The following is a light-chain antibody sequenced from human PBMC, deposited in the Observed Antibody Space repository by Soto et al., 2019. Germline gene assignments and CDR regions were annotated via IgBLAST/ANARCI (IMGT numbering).Light chain of an antibody. V-gene: IGKV1-5*01. CDR1: HSISRW. CDR2: DAS. Sequence: DIQMTQSPSTLSASVGDRVTITCRASHSISRWLAWYQQKPGKAPKLLIFDASSLESGVPSRFSGSGSGTEFTLTICSLQTDDFATYYCQQYNSYWTFGQGTKVDNK. J-gene: IGKJ1*01. CDR3: QQYNSYWT.